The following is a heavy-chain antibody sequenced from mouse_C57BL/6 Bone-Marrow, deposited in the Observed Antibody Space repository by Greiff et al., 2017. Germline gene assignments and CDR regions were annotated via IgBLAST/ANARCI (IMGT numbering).Heavy chain of an antibody. CDR2: ISSGGSYT. CDR3: ASLYDGSTGYFDD. J-gene: IGHJ2*01. V-gene: IGHV5-6*01. CDR1: GFTFSSYG. Sequence: EVQLMESGGDLVKPGGSLKLSCAASGFTFSSYGMSWVRQTPDKRLEWVATISSGGSYTYSPDSVKGRFTISTDNAKNTLYLQMSILKSEDTAMYYCASLYDGSTGYFDDWGQGTTLTVSS. D-gene: IGHD2-3*01.